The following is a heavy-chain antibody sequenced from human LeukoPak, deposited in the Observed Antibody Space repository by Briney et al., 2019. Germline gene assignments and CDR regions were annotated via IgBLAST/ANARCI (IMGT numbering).Heavy chain of an antibody. CDR1: GFTFSNAW. CDR3: TSGSEGSPMVRGVIMNDAFDI. CDR2: IKSKTDGGTT. D-gene: IGHD3-10*01. V-gene: IGHV3-15*01. J-gene: IGHJ3*02. Sequence: GGSLRLSCAASGFTFSNAWMSWVRQAPGKGLEWVGRIKSKTDGGTTDYAAPVKGRFTISRDDSKNTLYLQMNSLKTEDTAVYYCTSGSEGSPMVRGVIMNDAFDIWGQGTMVTVSS.